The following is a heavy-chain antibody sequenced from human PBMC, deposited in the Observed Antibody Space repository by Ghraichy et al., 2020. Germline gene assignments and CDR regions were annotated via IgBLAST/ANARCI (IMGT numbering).Heavy chain of an antibody. Sequence: GGSLRLSCAASGFIFTNYAMSWVRQAPGKGLEWVSGIGGGANIAHYGDSVKGRVTISRDNSKATLYLQMDSLRAEDTAVYYCAKHSGYGPGGSCYASHQYYYGMDVWGQGTTVTVSS. D-gene: IGHD2-15*01. CDR2: IGGGANIA. J-gene: IGHJ6*02. V-gene: IGHV3-23*01. CDR1: GFIFTNYA. CDR3: AKHSGYGPGGSCYASHQYYYGMDV.